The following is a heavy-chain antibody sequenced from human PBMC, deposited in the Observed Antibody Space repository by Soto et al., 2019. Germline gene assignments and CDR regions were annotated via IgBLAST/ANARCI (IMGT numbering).Heavy chain of an antibody. CDR2: ISSASSHT. Sequence: VQLVESGGGVVQPGRSLRLSCAASGFTFSSCSMNWVRQAPGKGLEWVSAISSASSHTYYADSVKGRFTISRDNAKNSLYLQLNSLTDEDTAVYYCAKDRSGSYPPGDGMDVWGQGTTVIVSS. J-gene: IGHJ6*02. CDR1: GFTFSSCS. D-gene: IGHD3-10*01. V-gene: IGHV3-21*06. CDR3: AKDRSGSYPPGDGMDV.